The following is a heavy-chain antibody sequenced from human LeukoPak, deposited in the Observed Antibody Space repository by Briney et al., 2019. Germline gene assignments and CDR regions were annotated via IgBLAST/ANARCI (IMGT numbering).Heavy chain of an antibody. CDR1: GYTFTGYY. J-gene: IGHJ4*02. D-gene: IGHD1-26*01. CDR2: INPNSGGT. V-gene: IGHV1-2*02. Sequence: GASVKVSCKASGYTFTGYYMHWVRQAPGQGLEWMGWINPNSGGTDSEQKLKGRVTMTRDTSISETYMELRTLTSDDSAVYYCARGTRGCYSSIHDWGQGTLVTVSS. CDR3: ARGTRGCYSSIHD.